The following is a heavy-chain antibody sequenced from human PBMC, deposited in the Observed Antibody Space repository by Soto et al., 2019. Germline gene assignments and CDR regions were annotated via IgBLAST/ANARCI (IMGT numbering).Heavy chain of an antibody. CDR2: INSDGSST. Sequence: EVQLVESGGGLVQPGGSLRLSCAASGFTFSSYWMHWVRQAPGKGLVWVSRINSDGSSTSYADSVKGRFTISRDNAKNTLYLQMNSLRAEDTAVYYCARDKYYDILTGYLTHPTDVWGKGTTVTVSS. CDR1: GFTFSSYW. V-gene: IGHV3-74*01. CDR3: ARDKYYDILTGYLTHPTDV. J-gene: IGHJ6*04. D-gene: IGHD3-9*01.